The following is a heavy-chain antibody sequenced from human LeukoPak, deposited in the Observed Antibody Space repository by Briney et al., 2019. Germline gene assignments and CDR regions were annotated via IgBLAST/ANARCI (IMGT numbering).Heavy chain of an antibody. J-gene: IGHJ5*02. CDR3: AASRPMSPSWFDP. D-gene: IGHD3-22*01. V-gene: IGHV1-2*02. CDR2: IYPNSGGT. CDR1: GYTFTGYY. Sequence: ASVKVSCKASGYTFTGYYMHWVRQAPGQGLEWMGWIYPNSGGTNYAQKFQGRVTMTRDTSISTAYMELSRLRSDDTAVYYCAASRPMSPSWFDPWGQGTLVTVSS.